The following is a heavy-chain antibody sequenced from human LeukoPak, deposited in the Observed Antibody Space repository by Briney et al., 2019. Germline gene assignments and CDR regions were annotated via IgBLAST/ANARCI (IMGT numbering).Heavy chain of an antibody. CDR1: GGSISSHY. V-gene: IGHV4-59*11. CDR3: ARGLIAADY. Sequence: PSETLSLTCTVSGGSISSHYWSWIRQPPGKGLEWIGYIYYSGSTNYNPSLKSRVTISVDTSKNQFSLKLSSVTAADTAVYYCARGLIAADYWGQGTLVTVSS. CDR2: IYYSGST. D-gene: IGHD6-13*01. J-gene: IGHJ4*02.